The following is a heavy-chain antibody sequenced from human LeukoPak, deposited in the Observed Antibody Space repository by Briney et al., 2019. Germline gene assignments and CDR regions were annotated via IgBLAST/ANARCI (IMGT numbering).Heavy chain of an antibody. CDR1: GGSISSYY. CDR3: ARRVVGTAAGICHWFDP. J-gene: IGHJ5*02. CDR2: IYYSGST. Sequence: KASETLSLTCTVSGGSISSYYWSWIRQPPGKGLEGIGYIYYSGSTNYNPSLKSRVTISVDTSKNQFSLKLGSVTAADTAVYYCARRVVGTAAGICHWFDPWGQGTLVTVSS. V-gene: IGHV4-59*08. D-gene: IGHD6-13*01.